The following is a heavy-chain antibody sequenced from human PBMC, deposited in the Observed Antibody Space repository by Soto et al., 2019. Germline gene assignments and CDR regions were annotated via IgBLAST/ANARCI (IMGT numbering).Heavy chain of an antibody. CDR2: ISSAVNT. V-gene: IGHV3-23*01. CDR1: GFTFSNYA. Sequence: GGSLRLSCAGSGFTFSNYAMSWVRRAPGKGLEWVSAISSAVNTYYADSVKGRFTISRDNSKNTLSLQMNSLRAEDTAVYYCAKQVRDGTSSPYYFDYWGQGTLVTVSS. D-gene: IGHD6-6*01. CDR3: AKQVRDGTSSPYYFDY. J-gene: IGHJ4*02.